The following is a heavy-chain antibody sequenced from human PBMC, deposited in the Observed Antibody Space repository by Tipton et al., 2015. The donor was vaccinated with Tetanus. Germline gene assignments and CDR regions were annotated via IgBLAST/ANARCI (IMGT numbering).Heavy chain of an antibody. V-gene: IGHV4-34*01. CDR3: ARELIRGWGSYYGVDY. D-gene: IGHD3-10*01. J-gene: IGHJ4*02. CDR1: GGSFSGYY. CDR2: IHHRGST. Sequence: TLSLTCAVYGGSFSGYYWSWIRQPPGKGLEWIGEIHHRGSTNYNSSLKSRVTISVATSKNQFSLKLSSVAAAATAVYYCARELIRGWGSYYGVDYWRRGPRVTVSS.